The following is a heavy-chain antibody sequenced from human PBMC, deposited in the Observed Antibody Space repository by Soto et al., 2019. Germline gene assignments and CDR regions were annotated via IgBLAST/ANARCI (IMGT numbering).Heavy chain of an antibody. CDR3: ARVESSWTFDY. CDR1: GGSISRGGYF. Sequence: QLQLQESGPGLVKPSQTLSLTCTVSGGSISRGGYFWSWIRQHQGKGLEWIGYIYYSGTTYYNPSLKSRLTLSVDTSKNQFSLNLMSVTAGDTALYYCARVESSWTFDYWGQGTLVTVSS. J-gene: IGHJ4*02. V-gene: IGHV4-31*03. D-gene: IGHD3-10*01. CDR2: IYYSGTT.